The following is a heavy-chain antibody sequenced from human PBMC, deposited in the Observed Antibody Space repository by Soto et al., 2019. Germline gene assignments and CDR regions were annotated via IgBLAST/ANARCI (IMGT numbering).Heavy chain of an antibody. D-gene: IGHD2-2*01. CDR2: VYWDDSK. V-gene: IGHV2-5*02. Sequence: QITLNESGPTLVKPTQTLTLTCTFSVFSLSTRDVGVGWIRQPPGEALEWLGVVYWDDSKTYSPSLESRLTITKDTSKTQVVLRMTKMDPVDTATYYCAHCRGGVASFWGQGTLVTVSS. CDR1: VFSLSTRDVG. CDR3: AHCRGGVASF. J-gene: IGHJ4*02.